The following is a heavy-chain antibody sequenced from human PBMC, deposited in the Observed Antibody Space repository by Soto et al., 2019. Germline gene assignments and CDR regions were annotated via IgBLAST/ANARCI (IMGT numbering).Heavy chain of an antibody. D-gene: IGHD4-4*01. V-gene: IGHV3-23*01. CDR2: ISGSGGST. CDR1: GFTLSSYA. CDR3: ANSPYSKASRYYFDY. J-gene: IGHJ4*02. Sequence: PGGSLKLFSAASGFTLSSYAMSWVRQAPGKGLEWVSAISGSGGSTYYADSVKGRFTTSRDNSKNTLYLQMNSLRAEDTAVYYCANSPYSKASRYYFDYWGQGTLVTVSS.